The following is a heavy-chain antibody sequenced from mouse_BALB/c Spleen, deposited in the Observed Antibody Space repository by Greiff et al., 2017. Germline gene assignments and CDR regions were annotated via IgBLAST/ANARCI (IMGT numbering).Heavy chain of an antibody. CDR2: IYPGDGDT. J-gene: IGHJ4*01. CDR1: GYAFSSYW. V-gene: IGHV1-80*01. CDR3: ARDDYDGYYAMDY. Sequence: VQLQQSGAELVRPGSSVKISCKASGYAFSSYWMNWVKQRPGQGLEWIGQIYPGDGDTNYNGKFKGKATLTADKSSSTAYMQLSSLTSEDSAVYFCARDDYDGYYAMDYWGQGTSVTVSS. D-gene: IGHD2-4*01.